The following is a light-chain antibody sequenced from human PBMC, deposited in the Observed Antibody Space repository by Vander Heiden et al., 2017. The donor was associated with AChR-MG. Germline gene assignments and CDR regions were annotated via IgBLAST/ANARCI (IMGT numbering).Light chain of an antibody. Sequence: SYELTQPPSVSVSRGQTASITCSGDRLGNKDDSWYQQKPGHSPVLVIHQSDKRPSGIPERFSGSSSGNTATLTISGTQSLDEADYFCQAWDSRSNWVFGGGTKLTVL. V-gene: IGLV3-1*01. CDR1: RLGNKD. CDR3: QAWDSRSNWV. J-gene: IGLJ3*02. CDR2: QSD.